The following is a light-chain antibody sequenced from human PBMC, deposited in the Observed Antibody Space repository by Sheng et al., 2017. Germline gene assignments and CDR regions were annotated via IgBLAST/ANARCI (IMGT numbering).Light chain of an antibody. J-gene: IGLJ1*01. CDR2: NDS. CDR3: QLWDSSGDCYV. V-gene: IGLV3-21*02. CDR1: DIGSKT. Sequence: SYVLTQPPSVSVAPGQTARITCGGNDIGSKTVHWYQKKPGQAPVLVVYNDSDRPSGIPERFSGSNSGNTATLTISRVEAGDEADYYCQLWDSSGDCYVFGTGTKVTAL.